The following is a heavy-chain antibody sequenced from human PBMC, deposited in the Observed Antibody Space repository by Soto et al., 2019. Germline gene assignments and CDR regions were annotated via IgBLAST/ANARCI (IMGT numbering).Heavy chain of an antibody. D-gene: IGHD3-10*01. J-gene: IGHJ4*02. V-gene: IGHV3-23*01. CDR3: AKGGGDYGSGGYPFWY. CDR2: ISSSGGST. Sequence: EVQLLESGGGLVQPGGSLRLSCAASGFTFSSYAMSWVRQAPGKGLEWVSGISSSGGSTYYADSVKGRFTISRDNSKKTLYLKMNSLRAEDTAVYYGAKGGGDYGSGGYPFWYWGQGTLVTVSS. CDR1: GFTFSSYA.